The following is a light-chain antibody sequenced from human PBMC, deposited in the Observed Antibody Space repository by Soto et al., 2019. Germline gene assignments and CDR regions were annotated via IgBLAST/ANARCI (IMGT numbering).Light chain of an antibody. CDR1: QTVNSR. J-gene: IGKJ1*01. Sequence: EIVLTQSQATLSSSPGERSTLSCRASQTVNSRLAWYQHKPGQAPRLLIYHTSNRATGIPARFSGSGSGTDFTLTISSLEPEDFAVYYCHKRQSWPRTCGQGTKGDIK. CDR2: HTS. CDR3: HKRQSWPRT. V-gene: IGKV3-11*01.